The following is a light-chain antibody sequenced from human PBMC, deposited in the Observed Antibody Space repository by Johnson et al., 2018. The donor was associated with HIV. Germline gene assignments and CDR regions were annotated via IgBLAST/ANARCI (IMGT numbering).Light chain of an antibody. V-gene: IGLV1-51*01. Sequence: QSVLTQPPSVSAAPGQKVTISCSGSTSNIGNNYVSWYQHLPRTAPKLLIYDNNKRPSGIPDRFSGSKSGTSATLGITGLKTGDEADYYCGTWYRSLSAGGVFGTGTKVTVL. CDR3: GTWYRSLSAGGV. CDR1: TSNIGNNY. CDR2: DNN. J-gene: IGLJ1*01.